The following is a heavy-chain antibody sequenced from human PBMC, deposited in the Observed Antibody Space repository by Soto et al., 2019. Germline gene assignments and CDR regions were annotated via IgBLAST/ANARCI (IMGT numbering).Heavy chain of an antibody. CDR2: IWYDGSNK. D-gene: IGHD6-13*01. CDR3: ARVGSSWSFDY. J-gene: IGHJ4*02. Sequence: HAQLVESGGGVVQPGRSLRLSCAASGFTFSSYGMHWVRQAPGKGLEWVAIIWYDGSNKYYADSVKGRFTISRDSSKNTLYLQMNSLRAEDTAVYYCARVGSSWSFDYWGQGTLVTVSS. CDR1: GFTFSSYG. V-gene: IGHV3-33*01.